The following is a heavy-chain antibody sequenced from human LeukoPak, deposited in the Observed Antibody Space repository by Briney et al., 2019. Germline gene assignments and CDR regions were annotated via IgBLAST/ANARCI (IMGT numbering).Heavy chain of an antibody. J-gene: IGHJ5*02. CDR1: GGSFSGYY. V-gene: IGHV4-34*01. D-gene: IGHD3-22*01. CDR3: ARGRAGEKPHSDFYYVRRGGWFDP. Sequence: SEPVSLTCAVYGGSFSGYYWSWIRQPPGKGLGWIGEINDSGITKYNPSLKSRVTISVDTSKNQFSLKLSSVTAADTAVYYCARGRAGEKPHSDFYYVRRGGWFDPWGQGTLASASS. CDR2: INDSGIT.